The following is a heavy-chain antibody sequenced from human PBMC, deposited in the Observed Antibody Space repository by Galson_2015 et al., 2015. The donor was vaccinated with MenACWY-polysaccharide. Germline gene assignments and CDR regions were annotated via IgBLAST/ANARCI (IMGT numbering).Heavy chain of an antibody. J-gene: IGHJ6*02. V-gene: IGHV4-4*07. CDR1: GASISNYY. CDR3: ARVRGGQWPRFSMDV. CDR2: VYASGST. Sequence: ETLSLTCTVSGASISNYYCTWIRHPAGKGLEWIGRVYASGSTNSTPSLKRRLTMSVDTSKNQFSLGLGSVTAADTAIYYCARVRGGQWPRFSMDVWGQGSTVTVSS. D-gene: IGHD6-19*01.